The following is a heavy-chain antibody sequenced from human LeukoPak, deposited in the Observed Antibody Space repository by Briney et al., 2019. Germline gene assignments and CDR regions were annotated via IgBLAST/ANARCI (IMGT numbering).Heavy chain of an antibody. D-gene: IGHD3-10*01. V-gene: IGHV3-48*03. CDR3: ARDKGYYGSGSYPLYFDY. Sequence: GGSLRLSCAAPGFTFSSYEMNWVGQAPGKGLEWVSYISSSGSTIYYADSVKGRFTISRDNAKNSLYLQMNSLRAEDTAVYYCARDKGYYGSGSYPLYFDYWGQGTLVTVSS. CDR1: GFTFSSYE. J-gene: IGHJ4*02. CDR2: ISSSGSTI.